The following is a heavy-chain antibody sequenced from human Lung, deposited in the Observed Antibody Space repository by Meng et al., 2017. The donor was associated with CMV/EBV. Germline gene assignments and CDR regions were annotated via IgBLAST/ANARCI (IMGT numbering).Heavy chain of an antibody. D-gene: IGHD1-26*01. V-gene: IGHV4-4*02. Sequence: RESGPELVKASETLDLTGGDSGGSIANHNWWAWVRQPPGKWLEWIGENRQRGISAYNPSLKSRVSISIDKSKNQFSLKLTSVAAADTAVYHCLRGSGGSVWGQGTLVTVSS. CDR1: GGSIANHNW. CDR2: NRQRGIS. CDR3: LRGSGGSV. J-gene: IGHJ1*01.